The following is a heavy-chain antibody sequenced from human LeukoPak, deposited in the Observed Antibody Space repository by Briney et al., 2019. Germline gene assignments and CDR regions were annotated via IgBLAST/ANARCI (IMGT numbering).Heavy chain of an antibody. Sequence: SETLSLTCTVSGGSISSYYWSWIRQPAGKGLEWIGRIYTSGSTNYNLSLKSRVTMSVATSKNQFSLKLSSVTAADTAVYYCARDRASSSWYGMDVWGQGTTVTVSS. CDR2: IYTSGST. CDR3: ARDRASSSWYGMDV. CDR1: GGSISSYY. J-gene: IGHJ6*02. V-gene: IGHV4-4*07. D-gene: IGHD6-13*01.